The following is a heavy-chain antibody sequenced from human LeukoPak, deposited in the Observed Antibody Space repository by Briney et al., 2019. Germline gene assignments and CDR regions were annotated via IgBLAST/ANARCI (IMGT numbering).Heavy chain of an antibody. CDR1: GFTVSSYG. D-gene: IGHD3-3*01. V-gene: IGHV3-30*03. Sequence: GGSLRLSCAASGFTVSSYGMHWVRQAPGKGLEWVAVISYDGSNKYYADPVKGRFTISRDNSKNTLYLQMNSLRAEDTAVYYCARANDDFWSGYYTGRGTDYMDVWGKGTTVTVSS. CDR2: ISYDGSNK. CDR3: ARANDDFWSGYYTGRGTDYMDV. J-gene: IGHJ6*03.